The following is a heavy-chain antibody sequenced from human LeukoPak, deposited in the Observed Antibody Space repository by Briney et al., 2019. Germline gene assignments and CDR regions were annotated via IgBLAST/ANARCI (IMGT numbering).Heavy chain of an antibody. CDR2: ISYDGSNK. Sequence: GGSLRLSCAASGFTFSSYAMHWVRQAPGKGLEWVAVISYDGSNKYYADSVKGRFTISRDNSKNTLYLQMNSLRAEDTAVYYCASEGETTDAFDIWGQGTMVTVSS. CDR3: ASEGETTDAFDI. CDR1: GFTFSSYA. V-gene: IGHV3-30*04. D-gene: IGHD4-11*01. J-gene: IGHJ3*02.